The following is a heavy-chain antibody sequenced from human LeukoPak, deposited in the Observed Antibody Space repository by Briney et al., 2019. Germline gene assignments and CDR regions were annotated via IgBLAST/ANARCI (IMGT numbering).Heavy chain of an antibody. V-gene: IGHV5-51*01. Sequence: GESLKISCKGSGNSFTSSWIGWVREIPGKALEWLGIIYPGDSDTRYSPSFQGQVTISADKSISAAYLQWSSLKASDTAMYYCARPATAMVPYYFDYWGQGTLVTVSS. CDR3: ARPATAMVPYYFDY. CDR2: IYPGDSDT. CDR1: GNSFTSSW. J-gene: IGHJ4*02. D-gene: IGHD5-18*01.